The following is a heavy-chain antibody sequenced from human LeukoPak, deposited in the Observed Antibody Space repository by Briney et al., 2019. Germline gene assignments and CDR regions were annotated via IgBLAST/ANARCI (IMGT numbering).Heavy chain of an antibody. D-gene: IGHD2-2*01. CDR2: ISSSSSYI. V-gene: IGHV3-21*01. J-gene: IGHJ4*02. CDR1: GFTFSSYS. CDR3: ARDRGQYQLLPGFDH. Sequence: GGSLRLSCAASGFTFSSYSMNWVRQAPGKGLEWVSPISSSSSYIYYADSVKGRFTISRDNAKNSLYLQMNSLRAEDTAVYYCARDRGQYQLLPGFDHWGQGTLVTVSS.